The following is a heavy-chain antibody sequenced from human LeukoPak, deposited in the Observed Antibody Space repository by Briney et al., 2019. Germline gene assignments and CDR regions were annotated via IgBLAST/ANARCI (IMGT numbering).Heavy chain of an antibody. CDR2: IYSGGST. Sequence: GGSLRLSCAASGFTVSSSYMSWVRQAPGEGLEWVSVIYSGGSTYYADSVKGRFTISRDNSKNTLYLQMNSMRAEDTAVYYCARAIPFFDYWGQGTLVTVSS. CDR3: ARAIPFFDY. CDR1: GFTVSSSY. V-gene: IGHV3-53*01. J-gene: IGHJ4*02.